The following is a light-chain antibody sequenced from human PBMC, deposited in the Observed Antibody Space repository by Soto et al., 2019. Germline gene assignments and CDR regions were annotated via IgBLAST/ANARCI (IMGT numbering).Light chain of an antibody. CDR3: QSYDSSLSGHVV. J-gene: IGLJ2*01. CDR1: SSNIGAGYD. CDR2: GNS. V-gene: IGLV1-40*01. Sequence: QSVLTQPPSVSGAPGQRVTISCTGSSSNIGAGYDVHWYQQLPGTAPKLLIYGNSNRPSGVPDRFSGSKSGTSATLAITGLHAEDEADYCCQSYDSSLSGHVVFSGRTKLTVL.